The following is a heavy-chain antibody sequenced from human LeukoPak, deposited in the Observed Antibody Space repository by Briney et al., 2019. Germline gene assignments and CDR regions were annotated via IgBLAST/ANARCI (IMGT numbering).Heavy chain of an antibody. CDR1: GFTFSSYW. V-gene: IGHV3-23*01. D-gene: IGHD3-22*01. CDR2: ISGSGGST. CDR3: AKDRSSGYNLYYFDY. Sequence: GGSLRLSCAASGFTFSSYWMSWVRQAPGKGLEWVSAISGSGGSTYYADSVKGRFTISRDNSKNTLYLQMNSLRAEDTAVYYCAKDRSSGYNLYYFDYWGQGTLVTVSS. J-gene: IGHJ4*02.